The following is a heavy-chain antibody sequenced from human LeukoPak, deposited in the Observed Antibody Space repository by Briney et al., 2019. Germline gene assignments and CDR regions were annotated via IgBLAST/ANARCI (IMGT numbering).Heavy chain of an antibody. CDR2: IYYSETP. V-gene: IGHV4-39*07. CDR3: ARASLVGPQDWYFDL. J-gene: IGHJ2*01. Sequence: SETLSLTCTVSGGAITSSDYYWGWIRQSPGKGLEWIGSIYYSETPYYNPSLKRRVTVSVDTAKDQFSLKVSSVTAADTAVYYCARASLVGPQDWYFDLWARGTLVTVSS. D-gene: IGHD1-26*01. CDR1: GGAITSSDYY.